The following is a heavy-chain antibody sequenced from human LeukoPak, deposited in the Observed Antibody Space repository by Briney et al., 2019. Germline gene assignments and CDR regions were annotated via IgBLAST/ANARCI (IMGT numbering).Heavy chain of an antibody. J-gene: IGHJ4*02. CDR1: GCTISSYY. CDR2: IYTSGST. D-gene: IGHD2-2*02. CDR3: ARSGYCSSTSCYTRVRYFDY. Sequence: SETLSLTCTVSGCTISSYYWSWIRQPAGKGLEWIARIYTSGSTNYNPSLKSRVTMSVDTSKNQFSLKLSSVTAADTAVYYCARSGYCSSTSCYTRVRYFDYWGQGTLVTVSS. V-gene: IGHV4-4*07.